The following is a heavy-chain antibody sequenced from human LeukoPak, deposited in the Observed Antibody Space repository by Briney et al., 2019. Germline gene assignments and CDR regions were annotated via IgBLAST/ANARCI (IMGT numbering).Heavy chain of an antibody. Sequence: GGSLRLSCAASGFTFSRGMSWVRQAPGKGLGWVSSLSTETDNTYYAVSVKGRFTISRDISKNTLYLQMNSLRGEDTAVYYCARSPGGWFHDHWGQGTLVAVSS. CDR2: LSTETDNT. D-gene: IGHD6-19*01. CDR3: ARSPGGWFHDH. J-gene: IGHJ4*02. V-gene: IGHV3-23*01. CDR1: GFTFSRG.